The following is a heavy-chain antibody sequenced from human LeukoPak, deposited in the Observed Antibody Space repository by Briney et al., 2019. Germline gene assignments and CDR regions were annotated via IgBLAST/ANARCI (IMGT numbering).Heavy chain of an antibody. CDR2: IYYSGST. Sequence: SETLSLTCTVSGGSISSYYWSWIRQPPGKGLEWIGYIYYSGSTNYNPSLKSRVTISVDTSKNQFSLKLSSVTAADTAVYYCARARGAKQQLVRFVFDYWGQGTLVTVSS. V-gene: IGHV4-59*01. D-gene: IGHD6-13*01. CDR1: GGSISSYY. CDR3: ARARGAKQQLVRFVFDY. J-gene: IGHJ4*02.